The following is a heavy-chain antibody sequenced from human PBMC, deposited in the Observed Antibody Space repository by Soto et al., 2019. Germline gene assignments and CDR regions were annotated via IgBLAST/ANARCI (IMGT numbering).Heavy chain of an antibody. J-gene: IGHJ4*02. CDR1: GYSFTTYG. D-gene: IGHD3-10*01. V-gene: IGHV1-18*01. CDR3: VRDLNGDCYY. CDR2: INGYGHGA. Sequence: QVQLVQSGAEVRQPGASVKVSCKASGYSFTTYGMSWVRQAPGQGLEYMGWINGYGHGAKYVQRFQGRFSMTTDTSTNSVYMEVRSLTSDDTAVYYCVRDLNGDCYYGGQGTVVIVSP.